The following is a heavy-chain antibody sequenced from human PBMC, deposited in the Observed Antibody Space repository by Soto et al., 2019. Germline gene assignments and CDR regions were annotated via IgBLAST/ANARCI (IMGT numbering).Heavy chain of an antibody. CDR1: GYTFTSYD. CDR2: MNPILGIA. J-gene: IGHJ3*02. Sequence: SVKVSCKASGYTFTSYDINWVRQATGQGLEWMGWMNPILGIANYAQKFQGRVTITADKSTSTAYMELSSLRSEDTAVYYCAFSDAFDIWGQGTMVTVSS. V-gene: IGHV1-69*10. CDR3: AFSDAFDI.